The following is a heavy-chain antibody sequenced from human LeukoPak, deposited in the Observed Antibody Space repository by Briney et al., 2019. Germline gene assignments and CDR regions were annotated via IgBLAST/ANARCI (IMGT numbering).Heavy chain of an antibody. J-gene: IGHJ6*03. CDR3: ARAAGVEYSSSWYPYYYYYMDV. Sequence: SQTLSLTCTVSGGSISSGGYYWSWIRQPPGKGLEWIGYIYHSGSTYYNPSLKSRVTISVDRSKNQFSLKLSSVTAADTAVYYCARAAGVEYSSSWYPYYYYYMDVWGKGTTVTVSS. V-gene: IGHV4-30-2*01. CDR1: GGSISSGGYY. D-gene: IGHD6-13*01. CDR2: IYHSGST.